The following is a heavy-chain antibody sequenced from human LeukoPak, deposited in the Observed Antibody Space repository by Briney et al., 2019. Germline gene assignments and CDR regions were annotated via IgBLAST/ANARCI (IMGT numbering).Heavy chain of an antibody. J-gene: IGHJ6*03. CDR2: IGTAGDT. CDR1: GFTFSSYD. CDR3: ARGSYYYYMDV. V-gene: IGHV3-13*01. Sequence: GGSLRLSCAASGFTFSSYDMHWSPQPTEKGLEWVSAIGTAGDTYYPGSVKGRFTISRENAKNSLYLQMNSLRAGDTAVYYCARGSYYYYMDVWGKGTTVTVSS.